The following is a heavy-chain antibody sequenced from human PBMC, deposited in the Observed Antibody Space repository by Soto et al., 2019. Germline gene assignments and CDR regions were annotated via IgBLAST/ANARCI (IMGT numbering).Heavy chain of an antibody. CDR2: ISSSSSTI. J-gene: IGHJ1*01. Sequence: GGSLRLSCAASGCTFISYSMNWVRQAPGKGLEWVSYISSSSSTIYYADSVKGRFTISRDNAKNSLYLQMNSLRAEDTAVYYCARDLGSSWYPEYFQHWGQGTLVTVSS. CDR3: ARDLGSSWYPEYFQH. V-gene: IGHV3-48*01. CDR1: GCTFISYS. D-gene: IGHD6-13*01.